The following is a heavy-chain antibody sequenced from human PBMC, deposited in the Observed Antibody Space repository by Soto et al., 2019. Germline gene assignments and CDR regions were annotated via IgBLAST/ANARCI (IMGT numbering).Heavy chain of an antibody. D-gene: IGHD2-2*02. CDR2: ISSSSSTI. Sequence: GGSLRLSCAASGFTFSSYSMNWVRQAPGKGLEWVSYISSSSSTIYYADSVKGRFTISRDNAKNSLYLQMNSLRDEDTAVYYCARDRYCSSTSCYKGWFDPWGQGTLVTVSS. CDR1: GFTFSSYS. J-gene: IGHJ5*02. V-gene: IGHV3-48*02. CDR3: ARDRYCSSTSCYKGWFDP.